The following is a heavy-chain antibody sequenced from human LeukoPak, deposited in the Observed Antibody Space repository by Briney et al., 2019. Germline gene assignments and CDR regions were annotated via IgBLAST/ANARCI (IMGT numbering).Heavy chain of an antibody. J-gene: IGHJ4*02. V-gene: IGHV4-4*07. CDR2: IDSSGST. CDR3: AREWGSIDD. CDR1: GGSIGSYY. D-gene: IGHD3-10*01. Sequence: SETLSLTCFVSGGSIGSYYWSWIRQPAGKVLEWIGRIDSSGSTTYNPSLKSRVTMSVDTSKNQFSLKLSSVTAADTAVYYCAREWGSIDDWGQGALVTVSS.